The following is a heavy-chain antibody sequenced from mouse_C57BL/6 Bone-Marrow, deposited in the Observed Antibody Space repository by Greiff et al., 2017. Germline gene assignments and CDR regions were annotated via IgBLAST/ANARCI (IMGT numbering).Heavy chain of an antibody. CDR1: GFTFSSYA. D-gene: IGHD2-5*01. Sequence: EVKLVESGGGLVKPGGSLKLSCAASGFTFSSYAMSWVRQTPEKRLEWVATISDGGSYTYYPDNVKGRFTISRDNAKNNLYLQMSHLKSEDTAMYYCASRESNVFDYWGQGTTLTVSS. CDR3: ASRESNVFDY. J-gene: IGHJ2*01. CDR2: ISDGGSYT. V-gene: IGHV5-4*03.